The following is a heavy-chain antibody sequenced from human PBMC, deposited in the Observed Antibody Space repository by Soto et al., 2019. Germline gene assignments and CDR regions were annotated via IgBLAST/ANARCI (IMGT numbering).Heavy chain of an antibody. CDR1: GGSISNYY. V-gene: IGHV4-59*08. CDR3: ARIERLRYFDWCEFSDY. Sequence: SETLSLTCTVSGGSISNYYWSWIRQPPGKGLEWIGYFYYTGITNYNPSLKSRISMSVDTSKNQFSLKLSSVTAADTAVYYCARIERLRYFDWCEFSDYWGQGTLVTVSS. J-gene: IGHJ4*02. D-gene: IGHD3-9*01. CDR2: FYYTGIT.